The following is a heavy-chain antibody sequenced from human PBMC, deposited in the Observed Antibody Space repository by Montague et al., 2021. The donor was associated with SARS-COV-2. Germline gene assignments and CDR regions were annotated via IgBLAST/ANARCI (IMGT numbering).Heavy chain of an antibody. V-gene: IGHV2-5*02. CDR3: AHRAGKWFGESRKYYFDY. CDR2: IYWDDDK. CDR1: GFSLSTSGVG. D-gene: IGHD3-10*01. Sequence: PPLVTPTQTLTLTCTFSGFSLSTSGVGVGWFRKPPGKALEWLALIYWDDDKHYSPSLKSRLTITKDTSNNRVVLTMTNMDPVDTATYYCAHRAGKWFGESRKYYFDYWGQGTLVTVSS. J-gene: IGHJ4*02.